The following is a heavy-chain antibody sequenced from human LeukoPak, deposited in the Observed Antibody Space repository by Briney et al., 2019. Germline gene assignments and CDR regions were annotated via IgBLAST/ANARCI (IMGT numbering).Heavy chain of an antibody. CDR3: ARGLGRLYY. CDR1: GGSISSYY. V-gene: IGHV4-59*01. Sequence: SETLSLTFTVSGGSISSYYWSWIRQPRAKGRDWIGYIYYSGSTNYNPSLKSRVTISVDTSKHQFSLKLSSVTSADTAVYYCARGLGRLYYWGQGTLVTVSS. J-gene: IGHJ4*02. CDR2: IYYSGST. D-gene: IGHD2-15*01.